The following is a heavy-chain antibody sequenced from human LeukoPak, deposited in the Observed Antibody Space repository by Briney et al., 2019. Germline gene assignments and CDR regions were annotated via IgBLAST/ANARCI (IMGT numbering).Heavy chain of an antibody. CDR1: GFTFSSYA. V-gene: IGHV3-23*01. CDR2: ISGSGLST. Sequence: PGGSLRLPCAASGFTFSSYALSWVRQPPGKGLEWVSAISGSGLSTYYADSVKGRFTISRDNSKNTLYLQMNSLRAEDTAVYYCANSRGAVAGAPDYWGQGTLVTASS. D-gene: IGHD6-19*01. J-gene: IGHJ4*02. CDR3: ANSRGAVAGAPDY.